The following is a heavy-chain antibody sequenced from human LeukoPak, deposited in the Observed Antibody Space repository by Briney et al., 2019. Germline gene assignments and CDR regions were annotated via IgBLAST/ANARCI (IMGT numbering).Heavy chain of an antibody. CDR3: ARGGGVITPFDY. CDR1: GFTVSSSY. CDR2: IYSGGST. D-gene: IGHD3-22*01. Sequence: GGSLRLSCAAPGFTVSSSYMSWVRQAPGEGLEWVSVIYSGGSTYYADSMKGRFTISRDNSKNTLYLQMNSLRAEDTAVYYCARGGGVITPFDYWGQGTLVTVSS. V-gene: IGHV3-66*01. J-gene: IGHJ4*02.